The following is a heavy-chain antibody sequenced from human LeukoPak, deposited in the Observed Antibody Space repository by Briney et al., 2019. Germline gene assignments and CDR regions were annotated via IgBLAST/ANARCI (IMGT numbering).Heavy chain of an antibody. J-gene: IGHJ4*02. CDR1: GGSISSGDYY. CDR2: INHSGST. CDR3: ATSYYYDSSGLGRYFDY. D-gene: IGHD3-22*01. Sequence: SETLSLTCTVSGGSISSGDYYWSWIRQPPGKGLEWIGEINHSGSTNYNPSLKSRVTISVDTSKNQFSLKLSSVTAADTAVYYCATSYYYDSSGLGRYFDYWGQGTLVTVSS. V-gene: IGHV4-39*07.